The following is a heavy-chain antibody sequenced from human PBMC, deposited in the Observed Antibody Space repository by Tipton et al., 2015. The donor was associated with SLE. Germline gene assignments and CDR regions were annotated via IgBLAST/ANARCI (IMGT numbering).Heavy chain of an antibody. CDR2: IYYSGSA. V-gene: IGHV4-39*01. J-gene: IGHJ4*02. Sequence: GSLRLSCTVSGGLTRDYFWTWIRQPPGKGLEWIGSIYYSGSAYYNPSLKSRVTISVDTSKNQFSLKLSSVTAADTAAYYCARRPQLMYGSGSGFDYWGQGTLVTVSS. CDR1: GGLTRDYF. CDR3: ARRPQLMYGSGSGFDY. D-gene: IGHD3-10*01.